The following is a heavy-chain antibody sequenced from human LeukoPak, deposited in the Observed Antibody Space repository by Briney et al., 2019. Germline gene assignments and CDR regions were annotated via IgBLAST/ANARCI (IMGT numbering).Heavy chain of an antibody. CDR1: GGSISSGGYS. D-gene: IGHD1-14*01. J-gene: IGHJ3*02. V-gene: IGHV4-30-4*07. CDR3: ARLLRPGGRTGDAFDM. CDR2: FYGSGDT. Sequence: SQTLSLTCAVSGGSISSGGYSWSWIRQPPGAGLEWIAYFYGSGDTNSNPSLKSRVAMSVDMSNNQFSLTMSSVTAADTAMYYCARLLRPGGRTGDAFDMWGQGTLVTVSS.